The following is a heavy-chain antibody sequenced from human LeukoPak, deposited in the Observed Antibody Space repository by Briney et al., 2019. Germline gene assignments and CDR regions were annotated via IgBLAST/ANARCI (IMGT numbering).Heavy chain of an antibody. J-gene: IGHJ4*02. V-gene: IGHV4-34*01. D-gene: IGHD6-13*01. CDR3: ARVGYSSSWYVADY. CDR2: INHSGST. CDR1: GGSFSGYY. Sequence: SETLSLTCAVYGGSFSGYYWSWIRQPPGKGLEWIGEINHSGSTNYNPSLKSRVTISVDTSKNQCSLKLSSVTAADTAVYYCARVGYSSSWYVADYWGQGTLVAVSS.